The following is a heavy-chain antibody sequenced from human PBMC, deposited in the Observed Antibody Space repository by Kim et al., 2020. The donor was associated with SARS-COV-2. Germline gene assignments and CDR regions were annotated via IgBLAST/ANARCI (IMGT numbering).Heavy chain of an antibody. CDR3: ARSPVSWAYYFDY. CDR2: VDYSGRI. J-gene: IGHJ4*02. Sequence: SETLSLTCHVSGGSFKESRYFWGWLRQAPGRGPEWIGSVDYSGRIFHNPSLKTRVSISRDTSRNTFSLIFSAVTAADTAVYYCARSPVSWAYYFDYWGQGALVTVSS. V-gene: IGHV4-39*02. CDR1: GGSFKESRYF. D-gene: IGHD6-13*01.